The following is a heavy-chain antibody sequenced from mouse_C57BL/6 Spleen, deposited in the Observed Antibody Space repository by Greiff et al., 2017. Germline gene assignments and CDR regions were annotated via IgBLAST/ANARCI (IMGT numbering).Heavy chain of an antibody. V-gene: IGHV14-2*01. CDR3: ARSGNLEYCDV. Sequence: EVQLQQSGAELVKPGASVKLSCTASGFNIKDYYMHWVKQRTEQGLEWIGRIDPEDGETKNAPKFQGKATITADTSSNTASLHLSSLTTEDTAVDYCARSGNLEYCDVWGTGTTVTVSS. CDR1: GFNIKDYY. J-gene: IGHJ1*03. D-gene: IGHD2-1*01. CDR2: IDPEDGET.